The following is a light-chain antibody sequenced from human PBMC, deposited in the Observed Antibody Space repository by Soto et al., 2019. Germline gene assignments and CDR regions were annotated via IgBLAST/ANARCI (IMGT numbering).Light chain of an antibody. V-gene: IGLV3-1*01. CDR1: TLGSKF. CDR2: EDT. CDR3: QAWDSGTVV. J-gene: IGLJ2*01. Sequence: YELTQPPSVSVSPGQTANITCSGNTLGSKFVFWYQQKAGQSPMVVIYEDTKRPSGIPERFSGSNSGNTATLTISGTQAMDEADFYCQAWDSGTVVFGGGTKLTVL.